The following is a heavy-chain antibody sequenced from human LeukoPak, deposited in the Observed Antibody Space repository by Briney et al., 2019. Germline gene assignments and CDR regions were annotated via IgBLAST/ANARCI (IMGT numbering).Heavy chain of an antibody. D-gene: IGHD1-26*01. CDR2: ISAGNGNT. V-gene: IGHV1-3*01. J-gene: IGHJ4*02. CDR3: ARDSGSGSNDY. Sequence: LWASVKVSCKASGGTFSSYAISWVRQAPGQRLEWMGWISAGNGNTKYSQNFQGRVTFISNTSATTAFMELSSLRSEDAAVYYCARDSGSGSNDYWGQGTLVTVSS. CDR1: GGTFSSYA.